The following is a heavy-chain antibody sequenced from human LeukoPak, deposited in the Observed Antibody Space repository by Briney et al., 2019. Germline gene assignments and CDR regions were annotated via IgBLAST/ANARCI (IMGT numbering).Heavy chain of an antibody. J-gene: IGHJ5*02. D-gene: IGHD2-2*01. Sequence: SETLSLTCTVSGGSISSSSYYWGWIRQPPGKGLEWIGRIYYSGSTYYNPSLKSRVTISVDTSKNQFSLKLSSVTAADTAVYYCARHGLGYCSSTNCYALNPWGQGTLVTVSS. CDR2: IYYSGST. CDR1: GGSISSSSYY. V-gene: IGHV4-39*01. CDR3: ARHGLGYCSSTNCYALNP.